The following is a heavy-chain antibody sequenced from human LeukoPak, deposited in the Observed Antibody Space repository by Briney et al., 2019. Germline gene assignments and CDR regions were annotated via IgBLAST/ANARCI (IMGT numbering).Heavy chain of an antibody. CDR3: AKHLALVGATTTYDY. J-gene: IGHJ4*02. CDR1: GFTFSSYA. Sequence: GGSLRLSCAASGFTFSSYAMSWVRQAPGKGLEWVSAISGSGGSTYYADSVKGRFTISRDNSKNTLYLQMNSLRAEDTAVYYCAKHLALVGATTTYDYWGQGTLVIVSS. D-gene: IGHD1-26*01. CDR2: ISGSGGST. V-gene: IGHV3-23*01.